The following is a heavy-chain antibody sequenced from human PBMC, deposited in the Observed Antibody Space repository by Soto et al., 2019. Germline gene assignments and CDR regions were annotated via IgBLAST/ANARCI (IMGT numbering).Heavy chain of an antibody. V-gene: IGHV1-46*01. CDR1: GYTFTSYY. CDR3: ARPRVGIAAARNRYYYYYGMDV. Sequence: ASVKVSCKASGYTFTSYYMHWVRQAPGQGLEWMGIINPSGGSTSYAQKFQGRVTMTRDTSTSTAYLQWSSLKASDTAMYYCARPRVGIAAARNRYYYYYGMDVWGQGTTVTVSS. CDR2: INPSGGST. J-gene: IGHJ6*02. D-gene: IGHD6-13*01.